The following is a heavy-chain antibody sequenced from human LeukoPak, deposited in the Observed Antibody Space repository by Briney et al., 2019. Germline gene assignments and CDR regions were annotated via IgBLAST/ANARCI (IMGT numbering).Heavy chain of an antibody. J-gene: IGHJ4*02. V-gene: IGHV3-30*02. CDR3: AKTFGYVVVPAATRLRPFDY. CDR1: GFTFSSYG. CDR2: IRYDGSNK. Sequence: PGGSLRLSCAASGFTFSSYGMHWVRQAPGKWLEGVAFIRYDGSNKYYADSVKGRFTISKDNSKNTLYLQMNSLRAEDTAVYYCAKTFGYVVVPAATRLRPFDYWGQGTLVTVSS. D-gene: IGHD2-2*01.